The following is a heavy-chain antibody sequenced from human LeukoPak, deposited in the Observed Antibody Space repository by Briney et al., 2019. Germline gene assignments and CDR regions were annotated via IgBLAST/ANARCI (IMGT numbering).Heavy chain of an antibody. CDR1: GFTFDDYA. D-gene: IGHD5-18*01. CDR2: ISWNSGSI. Sequence: GGSLRLSCAASGFTFDDYAMHWVRQAPGKGLEWVSGISWNSGSIAYADSVKGRFTISRDNAKNSLYLQMNSLRAEDTALYYCAKADTDMVTNHRFDPWGQGTLVTVSS. V-gene: IGHV3-9*01. J-gene: IGHJ5*02. CDR3: AKADTDMVTNHRFDP.